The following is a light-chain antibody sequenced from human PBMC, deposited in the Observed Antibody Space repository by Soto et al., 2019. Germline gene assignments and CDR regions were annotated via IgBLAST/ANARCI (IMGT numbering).Light chain of an antibody. CDR1: SGHNNYA. Sequence: QSVLTQSPSASASLGASVKLTCTLSSGHNNYAIAWHQQQPQKGPRYLMRVNSDGSHNKGDGIPDRFSGSSSGSERYLSISSLQSEDEADYYCQTWGTGINWVFGGGTKLTVL. J-gene: IGLJ3*02. CDR3: QTWGTGINWV. V-gene: IGLV4-69*01. CDR2: VNSDGSH.